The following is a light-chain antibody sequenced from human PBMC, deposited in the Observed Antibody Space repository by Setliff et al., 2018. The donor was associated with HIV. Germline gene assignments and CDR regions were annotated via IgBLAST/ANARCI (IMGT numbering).Light chain of an antibody. CDR1: SSDIGGYNY. CDR3: SSYTATSTLYV. V-gene: IGLV2-14*01. J-gene: IGLJ1*01. Sequence: QSALTQPASVSGSPGQSITISCTGTSSDIGGYNYVSWYQQHPGKAPKLVISEVSNRPSGLSNRFSGSKSGDTASLTISGLLTEDEADYYCSSYTATSTLYVFGTGTKVTV. CDR2: EVS.